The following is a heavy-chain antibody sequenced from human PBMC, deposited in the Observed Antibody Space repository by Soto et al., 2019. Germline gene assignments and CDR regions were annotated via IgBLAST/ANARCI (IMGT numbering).Heavy chain of an antibody. Sequence: PGWSLRLSCAASGFTFSSYAMSLVRQAPGKGLEWVSAISGSGGSTYYADSVKGRFTISRDNSKNTLYLQMNSLRAEDTAVYYCAKVQTLILTGYLYYFEYWGEGTLVTVSS. J-gene: IGHJ4*02. CDR1: GFTFSSYA. D-gene: IGHD3-9*01. CDR3: AKVQTLILTGYLYYFEY. CDR2: ISGSGGST. V-gene: IGHV3-23*01.